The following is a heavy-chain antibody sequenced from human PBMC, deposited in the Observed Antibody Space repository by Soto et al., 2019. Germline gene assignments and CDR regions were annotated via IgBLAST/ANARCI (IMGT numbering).Heavy chain of an antibody. CDR2: IDLTDSYT. Sequence: GESLKISCKGSGYSFRNNWITWVRQMPGKGLECMGRIDLTDSYTSYSPSFQGHVSFSADTSIITAYLQWSSLRASDTAMYYCARHGGAQDDSSGYHYALDYWGQGTPVTVSS. CDR3: ARHGGAQDDSSGYHYALDY. J-gene: IGHJ4*02. CDR1: GYSFRNNW. D-gene: IGHD3-22*01. V-gene: IGHV5-10-1*01.